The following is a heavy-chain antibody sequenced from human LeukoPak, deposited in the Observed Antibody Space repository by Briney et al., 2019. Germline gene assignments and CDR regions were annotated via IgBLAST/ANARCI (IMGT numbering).Heavy chain of an antibody. CDR1: GGSISSYP. D-gene: IGHD6-13*01. J-gene: IGHJ5*02. V-gene: IGHV4-4*07. CDR3: ARGTWIAAAGISWFDP. CDR2: IYAGGST. Sequence: SETLSSTCTAPGGSISSYPWSWIRQPAGKGLEWIGRIYAGGSTNYNPSLKSRVTMSVDTSKNQFSLRLSSVTAADTAVYYCARGTWIAAAGISWFDPWGQGTLVTVSS.